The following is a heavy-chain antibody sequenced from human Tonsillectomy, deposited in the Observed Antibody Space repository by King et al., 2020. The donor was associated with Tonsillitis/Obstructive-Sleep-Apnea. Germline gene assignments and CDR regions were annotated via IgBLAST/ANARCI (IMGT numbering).Heavy chain of an antibody. Sequence: QLQESGPGLVKPSETLSLTCTVSGGSISSSSYYWGWIRQPPGKGLEWIGSIYYSGSTYYNPSLKSRVTISVDTSKNQFSLKLSSVTAADTAVYYCARHAYYDFWSGYDWALLGNYYGMDVWGQGTTVTVSS. D-gene: IGHD3-3*01. CDR3: ARHAYYDFWSGYDWALLGNYYGMDV. J-gene: IGHJ6*02. V-gene: IGHV4-39*01. CDR1: GGSISSSSYY. CDR2: IYYSGST.